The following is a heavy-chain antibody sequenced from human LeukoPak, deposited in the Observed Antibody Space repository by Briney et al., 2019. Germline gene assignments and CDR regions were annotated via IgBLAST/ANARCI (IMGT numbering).Heavy chain of an antibody. CDR3: ARGAGLSLFYYYMDV. CDR1: GGSISSGGYY. CDR2: IYHSGST. Sequence: SQTLSLTCTVSGGSISSGGYYWSWIRQPPGKGLEWIGYIYHSGSTYYNPSLKSRVTISVDRSKNQFSLKLSSVTAADTAVYYCARGAGLSLFYYYMDVWGKGTTVTVSS. D-gene: IGHD3-10*01. J-gene: IGHJ6*03. V-gene: IGHV4-30-2*01.